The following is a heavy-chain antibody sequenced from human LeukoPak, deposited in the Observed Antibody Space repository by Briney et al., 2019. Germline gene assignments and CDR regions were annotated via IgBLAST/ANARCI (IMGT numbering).Heavy chain of an antibody. D-gene: IGHD6-19*01. CDR3: ARGGWFSHDAFDI. J-gene: IGHJ3*02. CDR1: GYTLTSYA. Sequence: ASVKVSCKPSGYTLTSYAMNWARQAPGQGLEWMGWINTNTGNPTYAQGFTGRFVFSLDSSVSTAYLQISGLKAEDTAIYYCARGGWFSHDAFDIWGQGTKVSVSS. V-gene: IGHV7-4-1*02. CDR2: INTNTGNP.